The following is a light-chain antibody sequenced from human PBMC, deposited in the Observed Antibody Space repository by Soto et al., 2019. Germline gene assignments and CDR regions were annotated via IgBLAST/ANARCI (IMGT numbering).Light chain of an antibody. CDR2: ATS. V-gene: IGKV1-39*01. J-gene: IGKJ1*01. CDR3: QQSYSTPPVT. CDR1: QSISTY. Sequence: DIQMTQSPSSLSASVGDRVTITCRASQSISTYLIWYQQKPGKAPKLLIYATSSLQSGVPSRFSGSGSGTDFTLTISSLQPEDVATYYCQQSYSTPPVTFGQGTKVEIK.